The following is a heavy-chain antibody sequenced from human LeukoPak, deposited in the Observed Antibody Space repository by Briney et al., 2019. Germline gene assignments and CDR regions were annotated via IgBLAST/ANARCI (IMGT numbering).Heavy chain of an antibody. CDR1: GYTFIIND. CDR2: MNHNRGNT. CDR3: ARVTAAGTWTFDI. Sequence: ASVKVSCKASGYTFIINDINWVRQATGQGLEWVGCMNHNRGNTGYAQKFQGRVTMTRNISITAAYMELTDLRSEDTAVYYCARVTAAGTWTFDIWGQGTTVTVSS. J-gene: IGHJ3*02. D-gene: IGHD6-13*01. V-gene: IGHV1-8*02.